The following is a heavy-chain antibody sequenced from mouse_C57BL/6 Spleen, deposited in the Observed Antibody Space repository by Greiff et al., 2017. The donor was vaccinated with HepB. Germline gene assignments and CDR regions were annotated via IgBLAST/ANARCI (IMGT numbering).Heavy chain of an antibody. CDR1: GFTFSSYG. CDR2: ISSGGSYT. D-gene: IGHD1-1*01. V-gene: IGHV5-6*01. Sequence: EVKLVESGGDLVKPGGSLKLSCAASGFTFSSYGMSWVRQTPDKRLEWVATISSGGSYTYYPDSVKGRFTISRDNAKNTRYLQMSSLKSEDTAMYYCARLPTTVVLYYFDYWGQGTTLTVSS. J-gene: IGHJ2*01. CDR3: ARLPTTVVLYYFDY.